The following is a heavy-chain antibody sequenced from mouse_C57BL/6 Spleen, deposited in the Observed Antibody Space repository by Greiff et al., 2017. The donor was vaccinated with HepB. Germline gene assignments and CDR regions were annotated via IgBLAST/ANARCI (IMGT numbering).Heavy chain of an antibody. CDR1: GYTFTSYW. J-gene: IGHJ4*01. CDR3: ARRGVPYYAMDY. Sequence: QVQLKQPGAELVMPGASVKLSCKASGYTFTSYWMHWVKQRPGQGLEWIGEIDPSDSYTNYNRKFKGKSTLTVDKSSSTAYMQLSSLTSEDSAVYYCARRGVPYYAMDYWGQGTSVTVSS. V-gene: IGHV1-69*01. D-gene: IGHD2-14*01. CDR2: IDPSDSYT.